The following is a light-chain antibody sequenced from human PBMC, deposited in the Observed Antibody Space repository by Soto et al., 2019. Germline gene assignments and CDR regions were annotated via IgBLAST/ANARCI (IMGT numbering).Light chain of an antibody. Sequence: QSALTQPASVSGSPGQSITISCTGTSSDVGGYNYVSWYQQHPGKAPKLMIYEVSSRPSGVSNRFSGSKSGNTASLTISGLQAEDDADYYCASYTTGSTLVVFGGGTKLTVL. CDR3: ASYTTGSTLVV. CDR2: EVS. CDR1: SSDVGGYNY. V-gene: IGLV2-14*01. J-gene: IGLJ3*02.